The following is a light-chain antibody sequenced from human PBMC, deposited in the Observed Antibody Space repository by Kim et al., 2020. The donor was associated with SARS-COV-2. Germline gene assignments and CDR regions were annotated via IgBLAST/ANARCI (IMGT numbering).Light chain of an antibody. J-gene: IGKJ1*01. CDR2: GTS. V-gene: IGKV3-20*01. CDR1: HTVSSSY. Sequence: EIVLTQSPGTLSLSPGERATLSCRASHTVSSSYLAWYQQKPGQAPRLLMYGTSKRATGIPDRFSGSGSGSGTDFTLTINRLEPEDFAVYYCQQYDTSPSLTFGPGTKVDIK. CDR3: QQYDTSPSLT.